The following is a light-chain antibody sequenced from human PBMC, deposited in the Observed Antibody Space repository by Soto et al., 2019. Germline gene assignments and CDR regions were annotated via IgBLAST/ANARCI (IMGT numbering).Light chain of an antibody. CDR1: QSVSRN. CDR3: QQYNNWPPVT. CDR2: GAS. J-gene: IGKJ4*01. V-gene: IGKV3-15*01. Sequence: EIVMTQSPATLSVSPGERATFSCRASQSVSRNFAWYQQKPGQAPRLLIYGASTRATGIPARFSASGSGTEFTLTISSLQSEDFAVYYCQQYNNWPPVTVGGGTKVEIK.